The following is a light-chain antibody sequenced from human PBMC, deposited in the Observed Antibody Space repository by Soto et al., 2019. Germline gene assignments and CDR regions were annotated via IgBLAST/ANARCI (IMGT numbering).Light chain of an antibody. V-gene: IGLV2-14*01. CDR2: EVS. J-gene: IGLJ1*01. CDR1: SSDVGGYNY. Sequence: LTQPASVSGSPGQSITISCTGTSSDVGGYNYVSWYQQHPGKAPKLMIYEVSNRPSGVSNRFSGSKSGNTASLTISGLQTEDEADYYCNSYTSSSTRVFGTGTKVTVL. CDR3: NSYTSSSTRV.